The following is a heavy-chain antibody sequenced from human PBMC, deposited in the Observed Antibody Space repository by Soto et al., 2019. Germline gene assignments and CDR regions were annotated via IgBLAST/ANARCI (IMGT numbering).Heavy chain of an antibody. D-gene: IGHD4-4*01. Sequence: EVQLLESGGGLVQPGGSLRLSCAASGFIFNAYAMTWVRQAPGKGLEWVSAIGGSGGNTYYAASVKGRFTISRDNSKEAVDLEMNRLRVDATAVYFCARVASDYINSADHWGQGILVTVSS. CDR3: ARVASDYINSADH. CDR1: GFIFNAYA. V-gene: IGHV3-23*01. J-gene: IGHJ4*02. CDR2: IGGSGGNT.